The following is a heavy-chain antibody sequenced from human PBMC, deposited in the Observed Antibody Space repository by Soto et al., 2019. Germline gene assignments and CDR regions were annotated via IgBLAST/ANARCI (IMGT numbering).Heavy chain of an antibody. J-gene: IGHJ4*02. Sequence: QVQLVESGGGVVQPGMSLRLSCAASGFSFSNYGMHWVRQAPAKGLEWVAVISYDGINKYYADSVKGRFTISRDNSKNTLYLQMNSLRAEDTAVFYCAKDPGYCSSGRCYPDSWGQGTLVTVSS. V-gene: IGHV3-30*18. CDR2: ISYDGINK. CDR3: AKDPGYCSSGRCYPDS. CDR1: GFSFSNYG. D-gene: IGHD2-15*01.